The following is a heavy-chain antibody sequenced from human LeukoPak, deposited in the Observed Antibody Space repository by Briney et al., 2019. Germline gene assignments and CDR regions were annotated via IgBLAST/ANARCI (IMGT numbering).Heavy chain of an antibody. V-gene: IGHV3-23*01. CDR2: ISGGGVRT. D-gene: IGHD4/OR15-4a*01. CDR1: GFTFRNYA. J-gene: IGHJ4*02. Sequence: GGSLRLSCAASGFTFRNYAMTWVRQAPGKGLEWVSGISGGGVRTYYGDSGKGRFAISRDNSKNTLYLQMNSLRAEDTAVYYCAKDQGIDYGDQLHYWGQGTLVTVSS. CDR3: AKDQGIDYGDQLHY.